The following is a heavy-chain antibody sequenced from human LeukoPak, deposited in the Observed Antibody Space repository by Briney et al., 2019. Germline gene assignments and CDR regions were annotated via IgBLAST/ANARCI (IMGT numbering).Heavy chain of an antibody. CDR2: ISGGGNST. V-gene: IGHV3-23*01. D-gene: IGHD2-2*01. J-gene: IGHJ4*02. CDR3: AKRYCSSTSCYDFFDY. Sequence: GGSLRLSCAVSGFTFSYYAMSWVRQAPGKGLEWVSGISGGGNSTYYVDSVKGRFTISRDNSKNTLFLQMNSLRAEDTAIYYCAKRYCSSTSCYDFFDYWGQGPLVTASS. CDR1: GFTFSYYA.